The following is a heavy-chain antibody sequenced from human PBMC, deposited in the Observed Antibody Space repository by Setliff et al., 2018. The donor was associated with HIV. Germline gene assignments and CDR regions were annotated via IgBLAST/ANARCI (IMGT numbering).Heavy chain of an antibody. Sequence: PSETLSLTCAVSGYFISNGYYWGWIRQPPGRGPEWIASIYQSGTTYYNPSLKSRVTILVDTSKNQFSPNLSSVTAADTAVYYCARALGSGNTNVFNSWGQGTLVTVSS. J-gene: IGHJ1*01. V-gene: IGHV4-38-2*01. D-gene: IGHD3-10*01. CDR1: GYFISNGYY. CDR3: ARALGSGNTNVFNS. CDR2: IYQSGTT.